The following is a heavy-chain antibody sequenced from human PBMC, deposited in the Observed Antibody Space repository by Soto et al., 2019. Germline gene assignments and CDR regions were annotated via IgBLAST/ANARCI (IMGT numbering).Heavy chain of an antibody. Sequence: GSLRLSCAASGFTFSSYAMSWVRQAPGKGLEWVSAISGSGGSTYYADSVKGRFTISRDNSKNTLYLQMNSLRAEDTAVYYCASWFGELLNYFEYWGQGTLVTVSS. D-gene: IGHD3-10*01. V-gene: IGHV3-23*01. CDR1: GFTFSSYA. J-gene: IGHJ4*02. CDR2: ISGSGGST. CDR3: ASWFGELLNYFEY.